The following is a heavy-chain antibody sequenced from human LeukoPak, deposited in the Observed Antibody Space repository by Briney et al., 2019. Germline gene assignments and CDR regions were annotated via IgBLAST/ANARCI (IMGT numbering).Heavy chain of an antibody. D-gene: IGHD5-18*01. J-gene: IGHJ4*02. V-gene: IGHV3-66*01. CDR1: GFTVSSNF. Sequence: GGSLRLSCAASGFTVSSNFLSWVRQAPGKGLEWVSLIYSGGSTDYTDSVKGRFTISRDNSKNTLYLQMNSLRAEDTAVYYCARDPGYSYGYHYWGQGTLVTVSS. CDR3: ARDPGYSYGYHY. CDR2: IYSGGST.